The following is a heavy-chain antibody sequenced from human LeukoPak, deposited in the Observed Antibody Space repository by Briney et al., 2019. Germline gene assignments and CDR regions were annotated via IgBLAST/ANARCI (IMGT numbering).Heavy chain of an antibody. CDR1: GGTFSSYA. CDR3: ARASDKYDHYFDY. J-gene: IGHJ4*02. CDR2: IIPIFGTA. D-gene: IGHD3-3*01. Sequence: SVKVSCKASGGTFSSYAISWVRQAPGQGLEWMGRIIPIFGTANYAQKFQGRVTITTHESASTAYMELSSLRSEDTAVYYCARASDKYDHYFDYWGQGTLVTVSS. V-gene: IGHV1-69*05.